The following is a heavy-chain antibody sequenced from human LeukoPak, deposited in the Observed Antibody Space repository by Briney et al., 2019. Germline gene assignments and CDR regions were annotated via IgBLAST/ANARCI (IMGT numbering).Heavy chain of an antibody. J-gene: IGHJ4*02. CDR1: GFTFSSNL. CDR3: AKVSGSDPNFYFDY. V-gene: IGHV3-23*01. Sequence: GGSLRLSRAASGFTFSSNLMRGVRQAPGKGLEWVSSITSSGGSTYYADSVKGRFTISRDNSKNTLYLQMNSLRAEDTAVYYCAKVSGSDPNFYFDYWGQGTLVTVSS. D-gene: IGHD1-26*01. CDR2: ITSSGGST.